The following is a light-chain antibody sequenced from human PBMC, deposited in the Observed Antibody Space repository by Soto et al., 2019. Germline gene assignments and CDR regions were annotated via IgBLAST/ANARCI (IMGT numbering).Light chain of an antibody. J-gene: IGKJ2*01. CDR1: QSITTNS. V-gene: IGKV3-20*01. CDR3: QQYVTSPYN. CDR2: GAS. Sequence: EIVLTQSPGTLSLSPGEGATLSCRASQSITTNSLAWYQQKPGQAPRLLIYGASNRATGVPDRVSASGSGTDFTLSFSRLEPEDFAMYYCQQYVTSPYNFGQGTKLAIK.